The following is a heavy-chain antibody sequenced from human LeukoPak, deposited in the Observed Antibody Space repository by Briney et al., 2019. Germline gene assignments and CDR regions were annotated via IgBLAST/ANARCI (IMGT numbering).Heavy chain of an antibody. J-gene: IGHJ4*02. CDR3: ARVPYYDYVWGSYRYKRAPNFDY. D-gene: IGHD3-16*02. CDR2: IYYSGST. V-gene: IGHV4-59*01. CDR1: GGSISSYY. Sequence: SETLSLTCTVTGGSISSYYWSWIRQPPGEGLEWIGYIYYSGSTNYNPSLKSRVTISVDTSKNQFSLKLSSVTAADTAVYYCARVPYYDYVWGSYRYKRAPNFDYWGQGTLVTVSS.